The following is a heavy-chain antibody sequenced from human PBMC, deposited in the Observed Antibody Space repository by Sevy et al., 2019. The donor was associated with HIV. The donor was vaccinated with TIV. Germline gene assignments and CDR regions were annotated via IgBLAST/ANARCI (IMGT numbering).Heavy chain of an antibody. V-gene: IGHV4-59*02. CDR3: AEVSPSYYYGVGA. Sequence: SETLSLTCAVSGDSVSSGYWSWIRQPPGKGLEWIGYFCYSGRTNYNPSLKSRVTISVDTSKNQFSLKLTSVTAADTAVYYCAEVSPSYYYGVGAWGQGTTVTVSS. J-gene: IGHJ6*02. CDR2: FCYSGRT. CDR1: GDSVSSGY.